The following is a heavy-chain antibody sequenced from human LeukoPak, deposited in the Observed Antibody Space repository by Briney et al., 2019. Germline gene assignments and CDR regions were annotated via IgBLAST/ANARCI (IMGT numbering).Heavy chain of an antibody. Sequence: SVKVSCKASGYTFNSYGINWVRQAPGQGLEWMGGIIPIFGTANYAQKFQGRVTITTDESTSTAYMELSSLRSEDTAVYYCARDSSSGYYFGYWGQGTLVTVSS. V-gene: IGHV1-69*05. CDR3: ARDSSSGYYFGY. CDR1: GYTFNSYG. J-gene: IGHJ4*02. D-gene: IGHD3-22*01. CDR2: IIPIFGTA.